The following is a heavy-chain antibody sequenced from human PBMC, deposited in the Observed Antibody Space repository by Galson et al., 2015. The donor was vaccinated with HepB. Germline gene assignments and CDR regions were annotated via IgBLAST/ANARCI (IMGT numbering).Heavy chain of an antibody. D-gene: IGHD3-16*02. J-gene: IGHJ4*02. CDR3: TTEYIWGSYRYPQPSDY. CDR2: IKSKPDGGTT. V-gene: IGHV3-15*01. CDR1: GFTFRNAW. Sequence: SLRLSCAASGFTFRNAWMSWVRQAPGKGLEWVGHIKSKPDGGTTDYAAPGKGRFTISRDDSKKMLYLEMNSLKTEDTAVYYCTTEYIWGSYRYPQPSDYWGQGTLVTVSS.